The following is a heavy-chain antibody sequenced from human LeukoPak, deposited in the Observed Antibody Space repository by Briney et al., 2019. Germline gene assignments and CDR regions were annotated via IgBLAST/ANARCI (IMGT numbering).Heavy chain of an antibody. CDR1: GYTFTSYD. CDR3: ARGIGGIYYYYGMDV. V-gene: IGHV1-8*01. CDR2: MSPNSGNT. D-gene: IGHD2-15*01. Sequence: ASVKVSCKASGYTFTSYDINWVRQATGQGLEWMGWMSPNSGNTGYAQKFQGRVTMIRNTSISTAYMELSSLRSEDTAVYYCARGIGGIYYYYGMDVWGQGTTVTVSS. J-gene: IGHJ6*02.